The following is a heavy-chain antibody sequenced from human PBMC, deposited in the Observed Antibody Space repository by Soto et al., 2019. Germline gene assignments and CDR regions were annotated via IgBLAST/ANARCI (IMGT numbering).Heavy chain of an antibody. Sequence: EEQLVESGGGSVQPGRSLRLSCTGSGFTFGDYAVTWFRQAPGKGLEWVGFIRSKVYGGTTEYAASVAGRFSISRDDCKSIAYLQMESLRIEDTALYFCTRDWRVTVTTTFLWGQGTLVTVSA. CDR3: TRDWRVTVTTTFL. CDR1: GFTFGDYA. J-gene: IGHJ4*02. CDR2: IRSKVYGGTT. D-gene: IGHD4-17*01. V-gene: IGHV3-49*03.